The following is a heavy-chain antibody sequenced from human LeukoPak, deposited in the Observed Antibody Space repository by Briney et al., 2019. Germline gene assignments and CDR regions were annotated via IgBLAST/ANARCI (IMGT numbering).Heavy chain of an antibody. CDR1: GGSISSSSYY. J-gene: IGHJ4*02. CDR2: IYYSGST. CDR3: ARSVTTVTTLHYFDY. D-gene: IGHD4-17*01. Sequence: PSETLSLTCTVSGGSISSSSYYWGWIRQPPGKGLEWIGSIYYSGSTYYNPSLKSRVTISVDTSKNQFSLKLSSVTAADTAVYYCARSVTTVTTLHYFDYWGQGTLVTVSS. V-gene: IGHV4-39*07.